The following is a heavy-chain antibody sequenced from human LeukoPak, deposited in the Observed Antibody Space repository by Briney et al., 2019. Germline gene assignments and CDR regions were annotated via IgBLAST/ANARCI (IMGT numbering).Heavy chain of an antibody. CDR1: GFTFSSYG. CDR2: ISGSGGST. Sequence: GRSLRLSCAASGFTFSSYGMHWVRQAPGKGLEWVSAISGSGGSTYYADSVKGRFTISRDNSKNTLYLQMNSLRAEDTAVYYCAKDGYKDNAADYWGQGTLVTVSS. V-gene: IGHV3-23*01. J-gene: IGHJ4*02. D-gene: IGHD5-24*01. CDR3: AKDGYKDNAADY.